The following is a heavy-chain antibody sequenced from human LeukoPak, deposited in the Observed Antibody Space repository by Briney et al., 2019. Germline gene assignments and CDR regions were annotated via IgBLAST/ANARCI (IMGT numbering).Heavy chain of an antibody. J-gene: IGHJ6*03. CDR2: IYNSGST. CDR1: GGSISSYY. Sequence: SETLSLTCTVSGGSISSYYWSWIRQSPGKGLEWIGYIYNSGSTNYNPSLKSRVTISVDTSNNQFSLKLTSMTAADTAVYYCARTLRQLAEYYYYFYMDVWGKGTTVTVSS. V-gene: IGHV4-59*01. D-gene: IGHD1-1*01. CDR3: ARTLRQLAEYYYYFYMDV.